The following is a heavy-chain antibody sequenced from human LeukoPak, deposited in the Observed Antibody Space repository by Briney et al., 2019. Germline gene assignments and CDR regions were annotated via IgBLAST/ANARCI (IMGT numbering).Heavy chain of an antibody. CDR3: ANSDPRWYYDSSGRRPSYFDY. V-gene: IGHV3-53*01. Sequence: GGSLRLSCAASGFTVSSSYMSWVRQAPGKGLEWVSLIYSGGSTYYAASVKGRFTISRDNSKNTLYLQMNSLRAEDTAVYYCANSDPRWYYDSSGRRPSYFDYWGQGTLVTVSS. D-gene: IGHD3-22*01. CDR2: IYSGGST. CDR1: GFTVSSSY. J-gene: IGHJ4*02.